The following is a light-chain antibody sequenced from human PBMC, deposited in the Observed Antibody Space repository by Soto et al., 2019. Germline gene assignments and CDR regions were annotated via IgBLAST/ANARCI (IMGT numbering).Light chain of an antibody. CDR3: QQRSNWRT. J-gene: IGKJ2*01. V-gene: IGKV3-11*01. Sequence: EIVLTQSPATLLFSPGERPTLPCRASQSVSIYLAWYQQKPGQAPRLLIYDATNRATGIPARFSGSGSGTDFTLTISSLEPEDFAVYYCQQRSNWRTFGQGTKLEIK. CDR1: QSVSIY. CDR2: DAT.